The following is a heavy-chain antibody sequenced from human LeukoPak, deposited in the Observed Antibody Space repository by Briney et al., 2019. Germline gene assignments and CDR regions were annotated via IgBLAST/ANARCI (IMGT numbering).Heavy chain of an antibody. CDR3: AKERPSGSYLYYFDY. CDR2: TSGSGGST. J-gene: IGHJ4*02. V-gene: IGHV3-23*01. Sequence: GGSLRLSCVASGFTFSSYALTWVRQAPGKGLEWVSGTSGSGGSTYHAESVKGRFTISRDNSKNTLYQQMNSLRAEDTAVYYCAKERPSGSYLYYFDYWGQGTLVTVSS. CDR1: GFTFSSYA. D-gene: IGHD1-26*01.